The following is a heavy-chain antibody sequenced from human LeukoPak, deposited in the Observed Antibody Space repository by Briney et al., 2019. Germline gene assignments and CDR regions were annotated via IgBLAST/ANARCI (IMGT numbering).Heavy chain of an antibody. J-gene: IGHJ6*02. CDR2: ISSSSSYI. D-gene: IGHD6-13*01. V-gene: IGHV3-21*04. CDR3: ARAQGIAAAGKEGSYYYYGMDV. CDR1: GFTFSNYS. Sequence: GGSLRLSCAASGFTFSNYSMNWVRQAPGKGLEWVSSISSSSSYIYYADSVKGRFTISRDNSKNTLYLQMNSLRAEDTAVYYCARAQGIAAAGKEGSYYYYGMDVWGQGTTVTVSS.